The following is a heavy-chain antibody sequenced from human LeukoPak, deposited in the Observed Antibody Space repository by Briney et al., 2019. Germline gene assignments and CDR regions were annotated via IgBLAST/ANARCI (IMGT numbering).Heavy chain of an antibody. CDR2: ISGSGGRT. D-gene: IGHD2-2*02. CDR3: AKSVETIGYCSSTSCYSFGFFDY. V-gene: IGHV3-23*01. CDR1: GFTFSSYA. Sequence: PGGSLRLSCAASGFTFSSYAMSWVRQAQGKGLEWVSAISGSGGRTSYADSVKGRFTISRDNSKSTLYLQMNSLRAEDTAVYYCAKSVETIGYCSSTSCYSFGFFDYWGQGTLVTVSS. J-gene: IGHJ4*02.